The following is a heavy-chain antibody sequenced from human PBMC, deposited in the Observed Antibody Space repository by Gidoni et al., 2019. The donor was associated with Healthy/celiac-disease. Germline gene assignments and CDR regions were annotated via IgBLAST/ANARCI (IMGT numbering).Heavy chain of an antibody. CDR1: GFTFSSYS. CDR2: ISSSSSYI. V-gene: IGHV3-21*01. CDR3: ARDSQYYDFWSGYVDPSGGYYGMDV. J-gene: IGHJ6*02. D-gene: IGHD3-3*01. Sequence: EVQLVASGGGLVKPGGSLRLSCSASGFTFSSYSLNWDRQVQGKGLEWVSSISSSSSYIYYADAVKGRFTISRENAKKSLYLQMNSLRAEDTAVYYCARDSQYYDFWSGYVDPSGGYYGMDVWGQGTTVTVSS.